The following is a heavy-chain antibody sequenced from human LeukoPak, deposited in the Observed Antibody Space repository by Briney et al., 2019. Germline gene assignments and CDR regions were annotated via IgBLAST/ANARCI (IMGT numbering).Heavy chain of an antibody. CDR1: GYTFTGYY. J-gene: IGHJ5*02. Sequence: GASVKVSCKASGYTFTGYYMHWVRQAPGQGLEWMGWINPNSGGTNYAQKFQGRVTMTRDTSISTAYMELSRLRSDDTAVCYCARSRRSDSSSWYRGSWFDPWGQGTLVTVSS. V-gene: IGHV1-2*02. D-gene: IGHD6-13*01. CDR3: ARSRRSDSSSWYRGSWFDP. CDR2: INPNSGGT.